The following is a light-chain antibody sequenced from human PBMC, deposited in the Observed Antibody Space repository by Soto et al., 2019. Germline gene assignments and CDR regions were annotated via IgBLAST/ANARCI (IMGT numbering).Light chain of an antibody. CDR3: LSYSSSTSPYV. CDR2: DVT. CDR1: SSDVGGYNF. J-gene: IGLJ1*01. V-gene: IGLV2-14*01. Sequence: QSAVTQPASVSGSPGQSITISCTGTSSDVGGYNFVSWYQQHPGKAPKLMIYDVTHRPSGVSNRFSGSKSGNTASLTISGLQAEDEADYYCLSYSSSTSPYVLGTGTKVTVL.